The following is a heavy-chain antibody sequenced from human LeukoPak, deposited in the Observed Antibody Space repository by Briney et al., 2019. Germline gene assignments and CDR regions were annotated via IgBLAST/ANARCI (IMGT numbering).Heavy chain of an antibody. CDR2: IYYSGST. CDR1: GGSISSYY. V-gene: IGHV4-59*12. J-gene: IGHJ4*02. CDR3: ARGGGGSYPYYFDY. D-gene: IGHD1-26*01. Sequence: PSETLSLTCTVSGGSISSYYWSWIRQPPGKGLEWIGYIYYSGSTNYNPSLKSRVTISVDTSKNQFSLKLGSVTAADTAVYYCARGGGGSYPYYFDYWGQGTLVTVSS.